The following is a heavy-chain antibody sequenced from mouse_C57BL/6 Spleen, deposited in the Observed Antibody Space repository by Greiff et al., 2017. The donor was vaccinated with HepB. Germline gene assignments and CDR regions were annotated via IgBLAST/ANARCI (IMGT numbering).Heavy chain of an antibody. J-gene: IGHJ2*01. D-gene: IGHD2-4*01. CDR1: GFTFSSYA. V-gene: IGHV5-4*01. CDR2: ISDGGSYT. Sequence: EVQRVESGGGLVKPGGSLKLSCAASGFTFSSYAMSWVRQTPEKRLEWVATISDGGSYTYYPDNVKGRFTISRDNAKNNLYLQMSHLKSEDTAMYYCAREGTMITRYFDYWGQGTTLTFSS. CDR3: AREGTMITRYFDY.